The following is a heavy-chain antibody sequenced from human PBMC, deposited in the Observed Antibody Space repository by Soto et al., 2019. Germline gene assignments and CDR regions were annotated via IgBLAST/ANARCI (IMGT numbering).Heavy chain of an antibody. D-gene: IGHD6-13*01. CDR2: IIPIPGIA. V-gene: IGHV1-69*08. J-gene: IGHJ4*02. CDR1: GGTFSSYT. Sequence: QVQLVQSGAEVKKPGSSVKVSCKASGGTFSSYTISWVRQAPGQGPEWMGRIIPIPGIANYAQKFQGRVTITADKSTSTAYMELSSLRSEDTAVYYCARDIEAAAGKSDYWGQGTLVTVSS. CDR3: ARDIEAAAGKSDY.